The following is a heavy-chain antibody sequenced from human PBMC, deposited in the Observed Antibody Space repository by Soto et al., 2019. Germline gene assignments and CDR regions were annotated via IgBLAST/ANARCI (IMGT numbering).Heavy chain of an antibody. V-gene: IGHV5-51*01. J-gene: IGHJ5*02. Sequence: GESLKISCKGSGYSFTSYWIGWVRQMPGKGLEWVGIIYPGDSDTRYSPSFQGQVTISADKSISTAYLQWSSLKASDTAMYYCARRIGYCSSTSCYRGYDWFDPWGQGTLVTVSS. CDR1: GYSFTSYW. CDR2: IYPGDSDT. CDR3: ARRIGYCSSTSCYRGYDWFDP. D-gene: IGHD2-2*02.